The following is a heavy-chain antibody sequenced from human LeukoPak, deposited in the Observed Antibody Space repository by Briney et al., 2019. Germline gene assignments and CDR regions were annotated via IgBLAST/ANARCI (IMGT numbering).Heavy chain of an antibody. J-gene: IGHJ6*03. CDR3: ARASSYYDILTGPLAVGYMDV. D-gene: IGHD3-9*01. CDR2: INHSGST. V-gene: IGHV4-34*01. Sequence: KPSETLSLTCAVYGGSFSGYYWSSIRQPPGKGLEWIGEINHSGSTNYNPSLKSRVTISVDTSKNQFSLKLSSVTAADTAVYYCARASSYYDILTGPLAVGYMDVWGKGTTVTVPS. CDR1: GGSFSGYY.